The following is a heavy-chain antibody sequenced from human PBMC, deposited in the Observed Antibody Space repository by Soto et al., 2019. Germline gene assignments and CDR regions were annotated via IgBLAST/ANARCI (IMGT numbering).Heavy chain of an antibody. CDR1: GFTFTSSA. V-gene: IGHV1-58*02. CDR3: ARTYYYDSSGYLYYFDY. D-gene: IGHD3-22*01. CDR2: IVVGSGNT. J-gene: IGHJ4*02. Sequence: GASVKVSCKASGFTFTSSAMQWVRQARGQRLEWIGWIVVGSGNTNYAQKFQERVTITRDMSTSTAYMELSSLRSEDTAVYYCARTYYYDSSGYLYYFDYWGQGTLVTVSS.